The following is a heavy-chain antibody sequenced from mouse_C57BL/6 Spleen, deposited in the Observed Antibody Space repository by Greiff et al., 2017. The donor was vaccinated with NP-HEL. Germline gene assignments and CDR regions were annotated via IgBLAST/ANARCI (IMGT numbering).Heavy chain of an antibody. J-gene: IGHJ3*01. CDR2: VYPGGGSI. V-gene: IGHV1-62-2*01. CDR3: DSVTYGIFSDWLAY. D-gene: IGHD2-1*01. CDR1: GYTFTEYT. Sequence: QVQLQQPGAELVKPGASVKLSCKASGYTFTEYTIHWVKQRPGQGLEWIGWVYPGGGSIKYNEKFKDKATLTADKSSSTVYVELNRLTSKYYAVYFYDSVTYGIFSDWLAYWGQGTLVTVSA.